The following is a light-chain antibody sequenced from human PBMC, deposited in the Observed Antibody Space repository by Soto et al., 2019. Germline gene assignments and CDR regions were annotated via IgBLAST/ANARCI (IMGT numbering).Light chain of an antibody. CDR1: QSISSY. J-gene: IGKJ3*01. CDR2: AAS. V-gene: IGKV1-39*01. Sequence: DIQMTQSPSSLSASVGDRVTITCRASQSISSYLNWYQQKPGKAPKLLIYAASSLQSGVPSRFSGSGSRPYFPLTATSLQPEDFATYYCHQGYGTLTFGPGNKVAI. CDR3: HQGYGTLT.